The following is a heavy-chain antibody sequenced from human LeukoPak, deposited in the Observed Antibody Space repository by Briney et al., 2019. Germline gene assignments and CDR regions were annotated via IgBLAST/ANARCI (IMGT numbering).Heavy chain of an antibody. CDR2: IRYDGSNK. D-gene: IGHD5-12*01. CDR1: GFTFSSYG. CDR3: AKDRGYSGYDPFDY. Sequence: GGSLRLSCAASGFTFSSYGMHWVRQAPGKGLEGVAFIRYDGSNKYYADSVKGRFTISRDNSKNTLYPQMNSLRAEDTAVYYCAKDRGYSGYDPFDYWGQGTLVTVSS. V-gene: IGHV3-30*02. J-gene: IGHJ4*02.